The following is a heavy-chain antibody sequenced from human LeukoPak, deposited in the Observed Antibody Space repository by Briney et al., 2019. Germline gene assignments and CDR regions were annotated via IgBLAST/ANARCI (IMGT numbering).Heavy chain of an antibody. Sequence: ASVKVSCKASGYTFTSYYMHWVRQAPGQGLEWTGIINPSGGSTSYAQKFQGRVTMTRDMSTSTVYMELSSLRSEDTAVYYCAIGSEPHYYDSSTLDYWGQGTLVTVSS. V-gene: IGHV1-46*01. CDR2: INPSGGST. J-gene: IGHJ4*02. CDR3: AIGSEPHYYDSSTLDY. CDR1: GYTFTSYY. D-gene: IGHD3-22*01.